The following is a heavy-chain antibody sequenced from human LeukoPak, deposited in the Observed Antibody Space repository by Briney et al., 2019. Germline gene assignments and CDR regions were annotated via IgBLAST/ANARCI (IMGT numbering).Heavy chain of an antibody. CDR3: ARDYADYVGYFFSDY. V-gene: IGHV3-23*01. D-gene: IGHD4-17*01. CDR2: ISGGGETT. Sequence: GGSLTLSCAASGFTFNNYAMNWVRQAPGKGMEWDSSISGGGETTYYADSAKGRFTISRDTSQNTLYLQMNSLRAEDTAVYYWARDYADYVGYFFSDYWGQGTLVTVSS. CDR1: GFTFNNYA. J-gene: IGHJ4*02.